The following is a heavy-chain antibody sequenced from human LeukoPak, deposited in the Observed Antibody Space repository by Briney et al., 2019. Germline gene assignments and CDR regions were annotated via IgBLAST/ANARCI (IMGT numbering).Heavy chain of an antibody. CDR3: AKERSIVVVVAATLTEVDY. J-gene: IGHJ4*02. CDR2: ISCDGSNK. D-gene: IGHD2-15*01. V-gene: IGHV3-30*18. CDR1: GFTFSSYG. Sequence: GGSLRLSCAASGFTFSSYGMHWVRQAPGKGLEWVAVISCDGSNKYYADSVKGRFTISRDNSKNTLYLQMNSLRAEDTAVYYCAKERSIVVVVAATLTEVDYWGQGTLVTVSS.